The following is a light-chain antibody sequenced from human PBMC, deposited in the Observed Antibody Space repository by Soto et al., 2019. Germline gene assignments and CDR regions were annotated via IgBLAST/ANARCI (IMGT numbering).Light chain of an antibody. J-gene: IGKJ1*01. Sequence: EIVMTQAPATLSVSPGETFTLSCRASQSVRTNLAWYQHKPGHSPRLLIYGASNTATGFPARFTGSGSGTEFTLTISSLQSADFDVYYCQQYNDNWPTFGQGTKVDIK. CDR3: QQYNDNWPT. V-gene: IGKV3-15*01. CDR1: QSVRTN. CDR2: GAS.